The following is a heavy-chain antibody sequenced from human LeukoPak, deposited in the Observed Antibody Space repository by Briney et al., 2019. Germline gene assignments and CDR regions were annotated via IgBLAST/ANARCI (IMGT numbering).Heavy chain of an antibody. CDR1: GGSISSGGYY. J-gene: IGHJ5*02. D-gene: IGHD6-13*01. V-gene: IGHV4-31*03. Sequence: SQTLFLTCTVSGGSISSGGYYWSWIRQHPGKGLEWIGYIYYSGSTYYNPSLKSRVTISVDTSKNQFSLKLSSVTAADTAVYYCARASYSSSWYTKNWFDPWGQGTLVTVSS. CDR3: ARASYSSSWYTKNWFDP. CDR2: IYYSGST.